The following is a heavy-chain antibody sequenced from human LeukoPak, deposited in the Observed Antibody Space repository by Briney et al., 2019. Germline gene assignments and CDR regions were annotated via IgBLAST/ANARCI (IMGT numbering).Heavy chain of an antibody. CDR1: GFTFSHYG. CDR3: AKESGKYSGSPDAFDI. CDR2: ISYDGNDK. V-gene: IGHV3-30*18. J-gene: IGHJ3*02. Sequence: GGSLRLSCAASGFTFSHYGMHWVRQAPGKGLEWVAVISYDGNDKYYADSVKGRFTISRDNSKNTLYLQMNSLRAEDTAVYYCAKESGKYSGSPDAFDIWGQGTMVTVSS. D-gene: IGHD1-26*01.